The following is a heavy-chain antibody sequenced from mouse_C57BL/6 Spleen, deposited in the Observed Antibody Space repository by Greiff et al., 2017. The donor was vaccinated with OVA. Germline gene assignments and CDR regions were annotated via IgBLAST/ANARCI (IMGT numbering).Heavy chain of an antibody. D-gene: IGHD4-1*01. CDR2: IWGVGST. CDR3: ATLTGTWFAY. V-gene: IGHV2-6*01. Sequence: QVQLQQSGPGLVAPSQSLSITCTVSGFSLTSYGVDWVRQSPGKGLEWLGVIWGVGSTNYNSALKSRLSISKDNSKSQVFLKMNSLQTDDTAMYYCATLTGTWFAYWGQGTLVTVSA. J-gene: IGHJ3*01. CDR1: GFSLTSYG.